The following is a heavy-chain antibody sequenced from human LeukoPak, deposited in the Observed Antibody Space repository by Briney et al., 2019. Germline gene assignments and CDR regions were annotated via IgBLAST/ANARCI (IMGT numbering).Heavy chain of an antibody. Sequence: ASVKVSCKASGYTFTSYYMHWVRQAPGQGPEWMGVISPSGGSTTYAQKSQGRVTLTRDMSTSTDYLELSSLRSEDTAVYYCARDNSVRDEAWWFNPWVQGTLVTVSS. J-gene: IGHJ5*02. D-gene: IGHD5-24*01. V-gene: IGHV1-46*01. CDR2: ISPSGGST. CDR1: GYTFTSYY. CDR3: ARDNSVRDEAWWFNP.